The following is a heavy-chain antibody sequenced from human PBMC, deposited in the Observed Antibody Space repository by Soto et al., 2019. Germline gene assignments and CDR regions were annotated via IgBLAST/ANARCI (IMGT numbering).Heavy chain of an antibody. J-gene: IGHJ4*02. D-gene: IGHD2-15*01. Sequence: SETLSLTCAVYGESFSGNYWNWIRQPPGKGLEWIGEINHSGSTIYNPSLKSRVTISVDTSKNQFSLKLSSVTAADTAVYYCARGSVVAALYYFDYWGQGTLVTVSS. CDR1: GESFSGNY. CDR3: ARGSVVAALYYFDY. CDR2: INHSGST. V-gene: IGHV4-34*09.